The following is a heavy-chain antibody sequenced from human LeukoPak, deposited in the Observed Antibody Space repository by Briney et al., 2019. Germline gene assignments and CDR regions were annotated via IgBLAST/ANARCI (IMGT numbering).Heavy chain of an antibody. J-gene: IGHJ6*03. CDR1: GYTLTELS. CDR2: FDPEDGET. D-gene: IGHD5-24*01. CDR3: ARIARADGYPPDDYYYYYMDV. V-gene: IGHV1-24*01. Sequence: ASVKVSCKVSGYTLTELSMHWVRQAPGKGLEWMGGFDPEDGETIYAQKFQGRVTITADKSTSTAYMELSSLRSEDTAVYYCARIARADGYPPDDYYYYYMDVWGKGTTVTVSS.